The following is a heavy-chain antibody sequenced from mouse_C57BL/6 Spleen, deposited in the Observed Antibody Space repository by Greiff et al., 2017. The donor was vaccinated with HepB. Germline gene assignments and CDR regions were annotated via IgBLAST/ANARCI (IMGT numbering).Heavy chain of an antibody. CDR2: ISSGGSYT. CDR3: ARQWHYGNYEEY. J-gene: IGHJ2*01. Sequence: EVMLVESGGDLVKPGGSLKLSCAASGFTFSSYGMSWVRQTPDKRLEWVATISSGGSYTYYPDSVKGRFTISRDNAKNTLYLQMSSLKSEDTAMYYCARQWHYGNYEEYWGQGTTLTVSS. V-gene: IGHV5-6*02. D-gene: IGHD2-1*01. CDR1: GFTFSSYG.